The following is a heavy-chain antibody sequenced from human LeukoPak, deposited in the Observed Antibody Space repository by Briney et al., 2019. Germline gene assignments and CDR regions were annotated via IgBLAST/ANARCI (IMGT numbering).Heavy chain of an antibody. J-gene: IGHJ3*02. V-gene: IGHV4-34*01. D-gene: IGHD1-26*01. Sequence: RSSETLSLTCAVYGGSFSGYYWSRIRQPPGKGLEWIGEINHSGSTNYNPSLKSRVTISVDTSKNQFSLKLSSVTAADTAVYYCARGGGGRPDAFDIWGQGTMVTVSS. CDR2: INHSGST. CDR1: GGSFSGYY. CDR3: ARGGGGRPDAFDI.